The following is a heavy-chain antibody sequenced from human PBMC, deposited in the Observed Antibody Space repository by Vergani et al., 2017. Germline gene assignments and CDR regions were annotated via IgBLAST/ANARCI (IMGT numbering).Heavy chain of an antibody. CDR3: AREGPASTPIAARTYNPRYYYYYMDV. Sequence: QVQLVQSGAEVKKPGSSVKVSCKASGGTFSSYAISWVRQAPGQGLEWMGGIIPIFGTANYAQKFQGRVTITADESTSTAYMELSSLRSEDTAVYYCAREGPASTPIAARTYNPRYYYYYMDVWGKGTTVIVSS. D-gene: IGHD6-6*01. J-gene: IGHJ6*03. V-gene: IGHV1-69*01. CDR2: IIPIFGTA. CDR1: GGTFSSYA.